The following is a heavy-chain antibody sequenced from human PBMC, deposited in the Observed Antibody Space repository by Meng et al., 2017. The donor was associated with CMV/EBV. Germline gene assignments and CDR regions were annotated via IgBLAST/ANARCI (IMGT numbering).Heavy chain of an antibody. D-gene: IGHD3-9*01. Sequence: EVQLLESGGGWVQPGXXXXLSCAASGFTFSSYAMSCVRQAPGKGLEWVSAISGSGGSTYYADSVKGRFTISRDNSKNTLYLQMNSLRAEDTAVYYCAKDDSWGDWLLYDYWGQGTLVTVSS. V-gene: IGHV3-23*01. CDR3: AKDDSWGDWLLYDY. CDR2: ISGSGGST. J-gene: IGHJ4*02. CDR1: GFTFSSYA.